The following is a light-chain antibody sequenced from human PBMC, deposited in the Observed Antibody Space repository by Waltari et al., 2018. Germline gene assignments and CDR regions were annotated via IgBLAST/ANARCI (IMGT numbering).Light chain of an antibody. CDR2: GVT. V-gene: IGLV2-8*01. Sequence: QSALTQPPSASGSPGQSVTISCTGASSDRNFNSVSWYQQHPGQPPKSIIYGVTKRPSGVTERFSGSKSGNPASLTVSGLQVEDEAHYYCSLSGGINNFVVFGGGTKLTVL. CDR3: SLSGGINNFVV. CDR1: SSDRNFNS. J-gene: IGLJ2*01.